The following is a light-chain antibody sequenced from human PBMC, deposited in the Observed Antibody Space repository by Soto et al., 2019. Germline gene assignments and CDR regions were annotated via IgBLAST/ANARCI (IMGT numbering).Light chain of an antibody. Sequence: EFVLTQSPGTLSLSPGERATLSCRASQSVSSSYLAWYQQKPGQAPRILIYGASTRATGIPDRFSGSGSGTDFTLTISRLEPEDFAVDYCQQYRSSPPLTFGGGTKVEIK. CDR2: GAS. V-gene: IGKV3-20*01. J-gene: IGKJ4*01. CDR3: QQYRSSPPLT. CDR1: QSVSSSY.